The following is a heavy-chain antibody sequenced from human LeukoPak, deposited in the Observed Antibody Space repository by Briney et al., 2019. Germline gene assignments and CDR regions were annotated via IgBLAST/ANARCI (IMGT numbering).Heavy chain of an antibody. CDR3: ASHWAQQVVSDY. V-gene: IGHV3-30*03. Sequence: GGSLRLSCAASGFTFSSYGMQWVRQAPGKGLEWVAVISYDGRNKYYADSVKGRFTISRDNSKNTLYLQMNSLRAEDTAVYYCASHWAQQVVSDYWGQGTLVTVSS. CDR2: ISYDGRNK. CDR1: GFTFSSYG. D-gene: IGHD6-13*01. J-gene: IGHJ4*02.